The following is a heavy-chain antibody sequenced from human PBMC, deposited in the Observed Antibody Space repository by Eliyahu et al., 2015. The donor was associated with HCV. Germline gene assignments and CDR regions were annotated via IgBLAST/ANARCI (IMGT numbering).Heavy chain of an antibody. D-gene: IGHD5-24*01. V-gene: IGHV4-34*01. Sequence: QVQLQQWGAGLLKPSETLSLTCAVYGGSFSGYYWSWIRQPPGKGLEWIGEINHSGSTNYNPSLKSRVTISVDTSKNQFSLKLSSVTAADTAVYYCARLRDGYNRTRLFTFDYWGQGTLVTVSS. CDR2: INHSGST. CDR3: ARLRDGYNRTRLFTFDY. CDR1: GGSFSGYY. J-gene: IGHJ4*02.